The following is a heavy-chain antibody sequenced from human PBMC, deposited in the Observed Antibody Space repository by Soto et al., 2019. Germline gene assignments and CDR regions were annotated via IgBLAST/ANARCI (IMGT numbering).Heavy chain of an antibody. CDR2: IDPSDSYT. Sequence: GESLKISCKGSGYSFTSYWISWVRQKPGKGLEWMGRIDPSDSYTNYSPSFQGHVTISADKSISTAYLQWSSLKASDTAMYYCARVTVVYADLKGAFDIWGQGTMVTVSS. CDR1: GYSFTSYW. J-gene: IGHJ3*02. V-gene: IGHV5-10-1*01. D-gene: IGHD2-8*01. CDR3: ARVTVVYADLKGAFDI.